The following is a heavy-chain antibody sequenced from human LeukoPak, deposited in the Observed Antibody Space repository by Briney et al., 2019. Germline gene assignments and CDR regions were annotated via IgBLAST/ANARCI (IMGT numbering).Heavy chain of an antibody. Sequence: SETLSLTCTISGGSIGTYYWSWIRQPPGKGLEWIGYIYYSGSTNYNPSLKSRVTISVDTSKNQFSLKLSSVTAADTAVYYCARELTGYSSSWSPAEYFQHWGQGTLVTVSS. V-gene: IGHV4-59*12. CDR2: IYYSGST. J-gene: IGHJ1*01. CDR1: GGSIGTYY. D-gene: IGHD6-13*01. CDR3: ARELTGYSSSWSPAEYFQH.